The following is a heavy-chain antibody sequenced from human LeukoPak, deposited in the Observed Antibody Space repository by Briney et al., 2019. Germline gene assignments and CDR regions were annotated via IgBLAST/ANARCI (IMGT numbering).Heavy chain of an antibody. V-gene: IGHV4-59*01. J-gene: IGHJ4*02. CDR3: ARASRYCSGGSCYFNYFDY. CDR2: IYYSGST. Sequence: SETLSLTCTVSGGSISSYYWSRIRQPPGKGLEWIGYIYYSGSTNYNPSLKSRVTISVDTSKNQFSLKLSSVTAADTAVYYCARASRYCSGGSCYFNYFDYWGQGTLVTVSS. D-gene: IGHD2-15*01. CDR1: GGSISSYY.